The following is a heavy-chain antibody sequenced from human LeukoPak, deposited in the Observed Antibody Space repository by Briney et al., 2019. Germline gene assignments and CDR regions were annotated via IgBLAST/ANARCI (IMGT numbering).Heavy chain of an antibody. D-gene: IGHD6-13*01. Sequence: EASVKVSCKASGGTFSSYAISWVRQTPGQGLEWMGRIIPILGIANYAQKFQGRVTITADKSTSTAYMELSSLRSEDTAVYYCARDRIAAAGGLFDYWGQGTLVTVSS. CDR1: GGTFSSYA. CDR2: IIPILGIA. J-gene: IGHJ4*02. V-gene: IGHV1-69*04. CDR3: ARDRIAAAGGLFDY.